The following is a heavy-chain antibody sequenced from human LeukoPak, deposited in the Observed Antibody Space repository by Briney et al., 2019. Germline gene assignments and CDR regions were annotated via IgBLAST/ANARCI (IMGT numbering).Heavy chain of an antibody. J-gene: IGHJ5*02. Sequence: PSETLSLTCAVYGGSFSGYYWSWIRQPPGKGLEWIGEINHSGSTNYGPSLKSRVTISVDTSKNQFSLKLSSVTAADTAVYYCAREGRRGIAAARGFDPWGQGTLVTVSS. D-gene: IGHD6-13*01. CDR1: GGSFSGYY. CDR2: INHSGST. CDR3: AREGRRGIAAARGFDP. V-gene: IGHV4-34*01.